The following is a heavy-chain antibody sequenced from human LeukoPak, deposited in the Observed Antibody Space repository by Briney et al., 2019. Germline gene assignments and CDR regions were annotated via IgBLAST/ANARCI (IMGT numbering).Heavy chain of an antibody. D-gene: IGHD1-26*01. Sequence: ASVKVSYKASGYTFTGYYMHWVRQAPGQGLEWMGWMNPNSGGTNYAQKFQGRVTMTRDTPISTAYMELSRLRSDDTAVYYCATVVGARGGDYFDYWGQGTLVTVSS. CDR1: GYTFTGYY. CDR2: MNPNSGGT. CDR3: ATVVGARGGDYFDY. J-gene: IGHJ4*02. V-gene: IGHV1-2*02.